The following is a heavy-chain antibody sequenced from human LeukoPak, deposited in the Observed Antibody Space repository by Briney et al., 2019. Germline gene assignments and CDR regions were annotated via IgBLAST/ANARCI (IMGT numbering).Heavy chain of an antibody. CDR3: ARPSMVYYYYGMDV. Sequence: GRSLRLSCAASGFTFSSYAMHWVRQAPGKGLEWVAVISYDGSNKYYAGSVKGRFTISRDNSKNTLYLQMNSLRAEDTAVYYCARPSMVYYYYGMDVWGQGTTVTVSS. CDR1: GFTFSSYA. J-gene: IGHJ6*02. CDR2: ISYDGSNK. D-gene: IGHD2/OR15-2a*01. V-gene: IGHV3-30-3*01.